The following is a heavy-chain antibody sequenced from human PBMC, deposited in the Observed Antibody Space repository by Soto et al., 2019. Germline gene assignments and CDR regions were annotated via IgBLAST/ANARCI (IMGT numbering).Heavy chain of an antibody. Sequence: EVQLLESGGGLVQPGGSLRLSCAASGFTFGSHAMIWVRQAPGKGLEWDSAISGSGGSAYYADSVKGRFTISRDNSINTLYLQMNSLRAEDTALYYCAKEPYSDFWSAYYYFDYWGQGTLVTVSS. J-gene: IGHJ4*02. CDR3: AKEPYSDFWSAYYYFDY. CDR2: ISGSGGSA. V-gene: IGHV3-23*01. CDR1: GFTFGSHA. D-gene: IGHD3-3*01.